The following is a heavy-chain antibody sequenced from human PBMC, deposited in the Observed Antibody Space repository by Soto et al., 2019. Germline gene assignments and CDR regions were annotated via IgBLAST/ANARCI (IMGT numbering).Heavy chain of an antibody. D-gene: IGHD6-19*01. Sequence: EVQLVESGGGLVQPGGSLRLSCAASGFTFSGYWMHWVRQAPGKGLVWVSRINNDGSSTSYADSVKGRFTISRDNAKNTLYLQMHSLRAEDTAVFYCARAQWLADDAFDIWGQGTLVTVSS. CDR3: ARAQWLADDAFDI. V-gene: IGHV3-74*01. CDR2: INNDGSST. CDR1: GFTFSGYW. J-gene: IGHJ3*02.